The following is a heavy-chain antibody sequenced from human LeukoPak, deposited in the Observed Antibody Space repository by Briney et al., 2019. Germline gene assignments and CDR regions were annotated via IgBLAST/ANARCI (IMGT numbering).Heavy chain of an antibody. V-gene: IGHV7-4-1*02. D-gene: IGHD6-19*01. J-gene: IGHJ4*02. CDR3: ATPIAVAGTEGLGFDF. CDR1: GYTFIDYY. Sequence: ASVKVSCKASGYTFIDYYIHWVRQAPGQGLEWMGWINTNTGNPTYAQGFTGRFVFSLDTSVSTAYLQISSLKAEDTAVYYCATPIAVAGTEGLGFDFWGRGTLVTVSS. CDR2: INTNTGNP.